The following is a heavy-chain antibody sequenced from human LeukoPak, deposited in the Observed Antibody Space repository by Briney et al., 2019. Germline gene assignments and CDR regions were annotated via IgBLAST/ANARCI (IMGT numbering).Heavy chain of an antibody. Sequence: PGRSLRLSCAACGFTFSSYAMHWVRQAPGKGLEWVAVRSYDGSNQYYADSVKGRFTISRDNSKNTLYLQMNSVRAEDTAVYYCARGKGFYYYGMDVWGQGTTVTVSS. CDR1: GFTFSSYA. CDR2: RSYDGSNQ. J-gene: IGHJ6*02. V-gene: IGHV3-30-3*01. CDR3: ARGKGFYYYGMDV.